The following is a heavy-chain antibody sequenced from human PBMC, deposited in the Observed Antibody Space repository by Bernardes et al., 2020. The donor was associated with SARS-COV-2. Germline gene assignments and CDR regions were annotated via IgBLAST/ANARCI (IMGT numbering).Heavy chain of an antibody. J-gene: IGHJ4*02. D-gene: IGHD5-18*01. Sequence: GGSLRLSCAASGFTFSSHEMNWVRQAPGKGLEWVSYISSSGSTIYYADSVKGRFTISRDNAKNSLYLQMNSLRAEDTAVYYCASNGRIQLWSNLDYWGQGTLVTVSS. V-gene: IGHV3-48*03. CDR2: ISSSGSTI. CDR3: ASNGRIQLWSNLDY. CDR1: GFTFSSHE.